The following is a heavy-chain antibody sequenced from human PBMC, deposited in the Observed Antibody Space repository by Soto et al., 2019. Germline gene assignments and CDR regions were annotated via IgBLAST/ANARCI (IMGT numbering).Heavy chain of an antibody. Sequence: SETLSLTCTVSAGSINTYYWSWIRQPPGKGLQWIGNVYSTGSTFSHPSLTSRVFISVDTSKNKFSLRLTSVTAADTAVYYCARSHYTYGLLIDYWGPGIMVTVSS. CDR3: ARSHYTYGLLIDY. CDR2: VYSTGST. CDR1: AGSINTYY. V-gene: IGHV4-59*04. D-gene: IGHD2-8*01. J-gene: IGHJ4*02.